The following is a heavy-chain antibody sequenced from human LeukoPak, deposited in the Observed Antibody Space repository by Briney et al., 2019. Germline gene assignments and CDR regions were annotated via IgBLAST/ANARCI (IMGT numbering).Heavy chain of an antibody. CDR3: ASRYGSGRKNWFDP. J-gene: IGHJ5*02. D-gene: IGHD3-10*01. CDR1: GSSISSGDYY. V-gene: IGHV4-30-4*01. Sequence: SETLSLTCTVSGSSISSGDYYWSWIRQPPGKGLEWIGFIYYSGSTYYNPSLKSRVTISVDTSKNQFSLKLSSVTAADTAVYYCASRYGSGRKNWFDPWGQGTLVTVSS. CDR2: IYYSGST.